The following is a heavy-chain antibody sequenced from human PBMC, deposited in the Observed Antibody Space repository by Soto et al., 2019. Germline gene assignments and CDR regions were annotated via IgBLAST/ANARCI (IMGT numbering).Heavy chain of an antibody. Sequence: ASVKVSCKASGYTFTSYGISWVRQAPGQGLEWMGWISAYNGNTNYAQKLQGRVTMTTDTSTSTAYMELRSLRSDDTAVYYCAIYYDSSGYSPSYYYFAYWGQGTLVTVSS. CDR3: AIYYDSSGYSPSYYYFAY. J-gene: IGHJ4*02. V-gene: IGHV1-18*01. CDR1: GYTFTSYG. CDR2: ISAYNGNT. D-gene: IGHD3-22*01.